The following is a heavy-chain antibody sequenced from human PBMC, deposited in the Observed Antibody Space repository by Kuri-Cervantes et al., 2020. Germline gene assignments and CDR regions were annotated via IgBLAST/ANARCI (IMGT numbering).Heavy chain of an antibody. CDR1: GYTFTYRY. D-gene: IGHD6-13*01. V-gene: IGHV1-45*02. Sequence: SVKVSCKASGYTFTYRYLHWVRQAPGQALEWMGWITPFNGNTNYAQKFQDRVTITRDRSMSTAYMELSSLRSEDTAVYYCARGRRSSSWYPADDYWGQGTLVTVSS. J-gene: IGHJ4*02. CDR3: ARGRRSSSWYPADDY. CDR2: ITPFNGNT.